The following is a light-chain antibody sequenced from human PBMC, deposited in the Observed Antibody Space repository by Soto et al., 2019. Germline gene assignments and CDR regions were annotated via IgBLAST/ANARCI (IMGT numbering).Light chain of an antibody. V-gene: IGLV2-14*01. Sequence: QSALTQPASVSGSPGQSITISCTGTSSDVGGYNYVSWYQQYPGKAPKLMIYDVSNRPSGISNRFSGSKSGNTASLTISGLQAEYEDDYYCSSYTSSSSLYVFGTGTKVPVL. CDR2: DVS. CDR3: SSYTSSSSLYV. J-gene: IGLJ1*01. CDR1: SSDVGGYNY.